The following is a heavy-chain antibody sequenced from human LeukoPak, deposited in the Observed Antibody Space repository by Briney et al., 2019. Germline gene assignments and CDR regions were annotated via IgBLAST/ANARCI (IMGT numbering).Heavy chain of an antibody. CDR2: ITGSGPTT. V-gene: IGHV3-23*01. Sequence: PGGSLRLSCVASGFTFSNYAMTWVRQAPGKGLEWVSAITGSGPTTFYADSVKGRFTISRDNSNNLVFLEMNSLRLEDAGVYFCAKAPDSVWGNYRSNYFDSWGQGTLVAV. J-gene: IGHJ4*02. CDR1: GFTFSNYA. CDR3: AKAPDSVWGNYRSNYFDS. D-gene: IGHD3-16*02.